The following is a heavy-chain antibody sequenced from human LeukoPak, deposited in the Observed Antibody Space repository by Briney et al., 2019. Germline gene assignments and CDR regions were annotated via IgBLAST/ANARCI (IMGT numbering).Heavy chain of an antibody. CDR1: GYSFTSYW. CDR3: ARLNPRYCSGGGCSAHFDY. J-gene: IGHJ4*02. CDR2: IYPGDSDT. V-gene: IGHV5-51*01. Sequence: GESLKISCKGSGYSFTSYWIGWVRQMPGKGLEWMGIIYPGDSDTRYSPSFQGQVTISADKSISTAYLQWSSLKASDTAMYYCARLNPRYCSGGGCSAHFDYWGQGTLVTVSS. D-gene: IGHD2-15*01.